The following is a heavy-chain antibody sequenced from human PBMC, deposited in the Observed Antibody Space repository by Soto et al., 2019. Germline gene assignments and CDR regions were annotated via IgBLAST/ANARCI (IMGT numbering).Heavy chain of an antibody. D-gene: IGHD3-10*01. Sequence: QVQLQESGPGLVKPSETLSLTCTVSGGSISSYYWSWIRQPPGKGLEWIGYIYYSGSTNYNPSLKSRVTXXVXTXTNQFFLKLNSMTAADTAVYYCARHNYGSGSTYFDYWGQGTLVTVSS. CDR1: GGSISSYY. V-gene: IGHV4-59*08. CDR3: ARHNYGSGSTYFDY. CDR2: IYYSGST. J-gene: IGHJ4*02.